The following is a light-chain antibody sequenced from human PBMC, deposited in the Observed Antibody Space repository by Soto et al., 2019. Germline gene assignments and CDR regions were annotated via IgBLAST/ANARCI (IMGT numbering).Light chain of an antibody. CDR1: GSNIGTHA. J-gene: IGLJ2*01. Sequence: QSVLTQSPSESATPGQRVTISCSGSGSNIGTHAVNWYQQVPGTAPTLLIFRNHQRPSGVPDRFSGSKSGTSASLAISGPLSEDEADYYCAAWDDSLRAVVFGGGTKLTVL. CDR2: RNH. V-gene: IGLV1-44*01. CDR3: AAWDDSLRAVV.